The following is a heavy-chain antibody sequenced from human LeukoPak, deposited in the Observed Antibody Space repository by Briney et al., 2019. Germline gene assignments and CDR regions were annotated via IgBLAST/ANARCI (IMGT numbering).Heavy chain of an antibody. Sequence: PGGSLRLSCAASGFTFSDYYMSWIRRAPGKGLEWVSYISSSSSYSNYADSVKGRFTISRDNAKNSLYLQMNSLRAEDTAVYYCARDLPVYSYDLYYYGMDVWGQGTTVTVSS. V-gene: IGHV3-11*06. CDR3: ARDLPVYSYDLYYYGMDV. D-gene: IGHD5-18*01. CDR1: GFTFSDYY. CDR2: ISSSSSYS. J-gene: IGHJ6*02.